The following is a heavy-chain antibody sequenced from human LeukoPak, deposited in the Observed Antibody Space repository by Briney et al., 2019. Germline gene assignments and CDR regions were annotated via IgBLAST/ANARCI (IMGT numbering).Heavy chain of an antibody. Sequence: GGSLRLSCAASGFTFSSYDMHWVRQATGKGLEWVSAIGTAGDTYYPGSVKGRFTISRENAENSLYLQMNSLRAGDTAVYYCARGSYGDSTYYGMDVWGQGTTVTVSS. CDR2: IGTAGDT. J-gene: IGHJ6*02. CDR1: GFTFSSYD. CDR3: ARGSYGDSTYYGMDV. V-gene: IGHV3-13*01. D-gene: IGHD4-17*01.